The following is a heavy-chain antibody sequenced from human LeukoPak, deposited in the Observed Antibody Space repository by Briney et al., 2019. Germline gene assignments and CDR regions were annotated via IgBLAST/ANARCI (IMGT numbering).Heavy chain of an antibody. D-gene: IGHD1-26*01. Sequence: PGGSLRLSCAASGFTFDDYAMHWVRQAPGKGLEWVSVIYSGGSTYYADSVKGRFTISRDNSKNTLYLQMNSLRAEDTAVYYCARGAELPYYFDYWGQGTLVTVSS. V-gene: IGHV3-53*01. CDR2: IYSGGST. J-gene: IGHJ4*02. CDR1: GFTFDDYA. CDR3: ARGAELPYYFDY.